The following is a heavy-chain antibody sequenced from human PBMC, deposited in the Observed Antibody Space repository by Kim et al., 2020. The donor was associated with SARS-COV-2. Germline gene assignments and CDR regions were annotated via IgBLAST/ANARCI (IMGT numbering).Heavy chain of an antibody. D-gene: IGHD5-12*01. Sequence: ASVKVSCKASGYTFTSYYMHWVRQAPGQGLEWMGIINPSGGSTSYAQKFQGRVTMTRDTSTSTVYMELSSLRSEDTAVYYCARDGGYSGYDAYYFDYWGQGTLVTVSS. J-gene: IGHJ4*02. CDR1: GYTFTSYY. V-gene: IGHV1-46*01. CDR3: ARDGGYSGYDAYYFDY. CDR2: INPSGGST.